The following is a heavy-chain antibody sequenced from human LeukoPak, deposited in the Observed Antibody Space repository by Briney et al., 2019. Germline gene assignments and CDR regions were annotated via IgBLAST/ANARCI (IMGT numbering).Heavy chain of an antibody. V-gene: IGHV4-38-2*02. CDR2: IYHSGST. CDR3: ASPILNNMVRGVIVDY. J-gene: IGHJ4*02. D-gene: IGHD3-10*01. CDR1: GYSISSGYY. Sequence: PSETLSLTCTVSGYSISSGYYWGWIRQPPGKGLEWIGSIYHSGSTYYNPSLKSRVTISVDTSKNQFSLKLSSVTAADTAVYYCASPILNNMVRGVIVDYWGQGTLVTVSS.